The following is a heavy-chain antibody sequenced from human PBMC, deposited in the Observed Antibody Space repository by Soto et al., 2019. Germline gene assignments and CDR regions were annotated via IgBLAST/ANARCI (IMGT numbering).Heavy chain of an antibody. CDR2: INAGNGNT. CDR3: AKDLRFGCISTSCSGGMDV. D-gene: IGHD2-2*01. Sequence: ASVKVSCKASGYTFSSYAMQWVRQAPGQRLEWMGWINAGNGNTKYSQKLQGRVTFTRDTSASTAYMELSSLRFEDTAVYYCAKDLRFGCISTSCSGGMDVWG. V-gene: IGHV1-3*01. CDR1: GYTFSSYA. J-gene: IGHJ6*02.